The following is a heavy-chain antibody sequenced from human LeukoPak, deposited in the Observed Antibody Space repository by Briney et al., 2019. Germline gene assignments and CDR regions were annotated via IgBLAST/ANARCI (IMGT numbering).Heavy chain of an antibody. CDR1: GGSFSGYY. D-gene: IGHD2-2*01. Sequence: SETLSLTCAVYGGSFSGYYWSGIRQPPGKGLEWIGEINHSGSTNYNPSLKSRVTVSVDRSKNQFSLKVYSVSAADTAVYYCASGIAYYQPSKNAFDFWGQGTMVIVSS. V-gene: IGHV4-34*01. J-gene: IGHJ3*01. CDR3: ASGIAYYQPSKNAFDF. CDR2: INHSGST.